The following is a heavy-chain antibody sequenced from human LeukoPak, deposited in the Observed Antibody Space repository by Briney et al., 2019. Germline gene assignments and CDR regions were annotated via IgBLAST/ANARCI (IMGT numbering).Heavy chain of an antibody. J-gene: IGHJ5*02. CDR3: TRSVRYYDILTGYYDNWFDP. Sequence: PGRSLRLSCTASGFTFGDYAMGWVRQAPGKGLEWVGFIRSKAYGGTTEYAASVKGRFTISRDDSKSIAYLQMNSLKTEDTAVYYCTRSVRYYDILTGYYDNWFDPWGQGTLVTVSS. CDR1: GFTFGDYA. CDR2: IRSKAYGGTT. V-gene: IGHV3-49*04. D-gene: IGHD3-9*01.